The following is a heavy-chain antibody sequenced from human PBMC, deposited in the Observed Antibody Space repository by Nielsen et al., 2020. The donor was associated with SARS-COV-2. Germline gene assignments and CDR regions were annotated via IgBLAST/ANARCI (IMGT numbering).Heavy chain of an antibody. V-gene: IGHV1-46*01. CDR2: IDPSGGST. J-gene: IGHJ3*01. D-gene: IGHD7-27*01. Sequence: ASVKVSCKASGDTFTSYGFSWVRQAPGQGLEWMGVIDPSGGSTRYAQKFQGRFIMTTDTSTTTVYMEMASLRAEDTAVYYCARPGDLSAFDFWGQGTMVTVSS. CDR3: ARPGDLSAFDF. CDR1: GDTFTSYG.